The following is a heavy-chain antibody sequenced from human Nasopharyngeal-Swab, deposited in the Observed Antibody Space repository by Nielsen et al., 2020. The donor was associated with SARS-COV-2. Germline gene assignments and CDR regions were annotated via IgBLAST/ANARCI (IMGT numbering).Heavy chain of an antibody. CDR1: GGTFSSYA. CDR2: IIPIFGTA. CDR3: ARDVPIYGSTPGYMDV. D-gene: IGHD2-2*01. V-gene: IGHV1-69*13. J-gene: IGHJ6*03. Sequence: SVKVSCKASGGTFSSYAISWVRQAPGQGLEWMGGIIPIFGTANYAHKFQGRVTITADESTSTAYMELSSLRSEDTAVYYCARDVPIYGSTPGYMDVWGKGTTVTVSS.